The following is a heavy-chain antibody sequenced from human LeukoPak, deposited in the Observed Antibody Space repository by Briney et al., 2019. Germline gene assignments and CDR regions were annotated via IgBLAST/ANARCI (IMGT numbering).Heavy chain of an antibody. D-gene: IGHD6-6*01. CDR1: GFTFSSYW. CDR2: IKQDGSEK. Sequence: PGGSLRPSCAASGFTFSSYWMSWVRQAPGKGLEWVANIKQDGSEKYYVDSVKGRFTISRDNAKNSLYLQMNSLRAEDTAVYYCAREYSSSSCGYWGQGTLVTVSS. CDR3: AREYSSSSCGY. J-gene: IGHJ4*02. V-gene: IGHV3-7*01.